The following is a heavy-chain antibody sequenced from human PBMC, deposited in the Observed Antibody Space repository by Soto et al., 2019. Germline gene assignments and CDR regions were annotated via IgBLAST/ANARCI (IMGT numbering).Heavy chain of an antibody. V-gene: IGHV2-5*02. CDR2: FYWDDDK. CDR3: AHRRPRCCDWNNGYYDY. D-gene: IGHD1-1*01. J-gene: IGHJ4*02. Sequence: QITLKESGPTLVTPTQTLTLTCTFSGFSLTTSGVGVRWIRQPPGKALESLVFFYWDDDKRYRPSLRSRLTITKDASTSQVVLTLTNMDPVDTATDCCAHRRPRCCDWNNGYYDYWGQGTLVTVSS. CDR1: GFSLTTSGVG.